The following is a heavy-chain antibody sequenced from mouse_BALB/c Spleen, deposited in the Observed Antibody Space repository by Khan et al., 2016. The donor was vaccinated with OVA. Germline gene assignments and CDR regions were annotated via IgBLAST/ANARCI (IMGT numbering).Heavy chain of an antibody. J-gene: IGHJ3*01. D-gene: IGHD2-3*01. CDR3: TRDGYSPWFAY. V-gene: IGHV14-1*02. Sequence: EVQLQQSGAELVRPGALVKLSCKASGFNIKDYYIHWVKQRPEQGLVWIGRIDPENGNTIYDPKFQGKASITSDTSSNTAYLQLSRLPSEDTAVYYCTRDGYSPWFAYWGQGTLVTVSA. CDR2: IDPENGNT. CDR1: GFNIKDYY.